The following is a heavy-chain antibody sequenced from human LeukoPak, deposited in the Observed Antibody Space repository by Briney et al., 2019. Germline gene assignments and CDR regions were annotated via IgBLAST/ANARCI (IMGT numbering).Heavy chain of an antibody. D-gene: IGHD4-23*01. CDR3: ARALGGNTGY. Sequence: GGSLRLSCAASGFTVSSNYMSWVRQAPGRGPEWVSVIYSGGSTYYADSVKGRFTISRDNSKNTLYLQMNSLRAEDTAVYYCARALGGNTGYWGQGTLVTVSS. J-gene: IGHJ4*02. CDR2: IYSGGST. V-gene: IGHV3-66*01. CDR1: GFTVSSNY.